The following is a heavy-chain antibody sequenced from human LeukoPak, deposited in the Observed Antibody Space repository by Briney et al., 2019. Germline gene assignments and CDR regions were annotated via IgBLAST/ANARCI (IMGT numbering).Heavy chain of an antibody. J-gene: IGHJ5*02. CDR2: IYFSGIT. Sequence: SATLSLTCTVSGDSISSYYWSWLRQPPGKGLEWIGYIYFSGITNYNPSLKSRVTMSVDTSKNQFSLKLSSVTAADTAVYFCASGSSGYDPWGQGTLVTVSS. CDR1: GDSISSYY. D-gene: IGHD5-12*01. V-gene: IGHV4-59*12. CDR3: ASGSSGYDP.